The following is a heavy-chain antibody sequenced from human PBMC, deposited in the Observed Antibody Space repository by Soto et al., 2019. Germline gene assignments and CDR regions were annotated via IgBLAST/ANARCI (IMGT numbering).Heavy chain of an antibody. J-gene: IGHJ6*02. CDR1: GFSLSTSGVG. CDR3: AHRREAKPYYYYYYYGMDV. Sequence: QITLKESGPTLVKPTQTLTLTCTFSGFSLSTSGVGVGWIRQPPGKALEWLALIYWDDDKRYSPSLKSRLTITKDPSKNQVVLTMTNMDPVDTATYYCAHRREAKPYYYYYYYGMDVWGQGTTVTVSS. V-gene: IGHV2-5*02. CDR2: IYWDDDK. D-gene: IGHD2-21*01.